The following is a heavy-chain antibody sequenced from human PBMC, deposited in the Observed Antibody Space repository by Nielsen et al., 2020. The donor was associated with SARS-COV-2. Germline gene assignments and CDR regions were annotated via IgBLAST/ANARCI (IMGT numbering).Heavy chain of an antibody. V-gene: IGHV5-51*01. CDR2: IFPGDSDT. Sequence: GGSLRLSCKGSGCTFPSYWIGWVRQKPGEGLEWMGIIFPGDSDTRYSPSFQGQVTISADKSITTAYLQWSSLKASDTAMYYCARHKGADPADFWGQGTLVTVSS. CDR3: ARHKGADPADF. CDR1: GCTFPSYW. J-gene: IGHJ4*02. D-gene: IGHD3-16*01.